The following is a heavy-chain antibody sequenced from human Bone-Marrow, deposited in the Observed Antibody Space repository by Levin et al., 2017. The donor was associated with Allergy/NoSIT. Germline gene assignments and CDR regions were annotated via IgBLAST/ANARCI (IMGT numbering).Heavy chain of an antibody. J-gene: IGHJ4*02. CDR2: ISGSGGST. Sequence: GGSLRLSCAASGFTFSSYAMSWVRQAPGKGLEWVSAISGSGGSTYYADSVKGRFTISRDNSKNTLYLQMNSLRAEDTAVYYCAKDPHYGDYPYYFDYWGQGTLVTVSS. CDR3: AKDPHYGDYPYYFDY. D-gene: IGHD4-17*01. V-gene: IGHV3-23*01. CDR1: GFTFSSYA.